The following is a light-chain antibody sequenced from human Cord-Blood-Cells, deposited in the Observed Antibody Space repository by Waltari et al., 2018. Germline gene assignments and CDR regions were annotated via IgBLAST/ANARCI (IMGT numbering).Light chain of an antibody. V-gene: IGKV3-20*01. CDR3: QQYGSSPLT. CDR1: QSVSRSY. J-gene: IGKJ4*01. Sequence: EIVLTQSPGTLSLSPGERATLSCRASQSVSRSYLACYQQKPGQAPRHLIYGASSRATGIPDRFSGSGSGTDFTLTISRLEPEDFAVYYCQQYGSSPLTFGGGTKVEIK. CDR2: GAS.